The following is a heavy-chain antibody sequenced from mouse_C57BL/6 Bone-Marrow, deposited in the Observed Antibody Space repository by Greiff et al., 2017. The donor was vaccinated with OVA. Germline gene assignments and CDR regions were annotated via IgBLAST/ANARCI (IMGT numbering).Heavy chain of an antibody. D-gene: IGHD1-3*01. Sequence: QSGAELVRPGASVKMSCKASGYTFTSYYMNWVKQTPRQGLEWIGAIYPGNGSTSYNQKFKGKATLTVDKSSSTAYMQLSSLTSEDSAVYSCARLYAREWYYFDYWGQGTTLTVSS. CDR2: IYPGNGST. V-gene: IGHV1-12*01. CDR1: GYTFTSYY. J-gene: IGHJ2*01. CDR3: ARLYAREWYYFDY.